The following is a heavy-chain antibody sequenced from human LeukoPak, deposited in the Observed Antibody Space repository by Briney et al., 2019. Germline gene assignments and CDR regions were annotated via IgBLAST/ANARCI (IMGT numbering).Heavy chain of an antibody. CDR2: IKSKTDGGTT. CDR1: GFTFSNAW. D-gene: IGHD3-3*01. CDR3: TTGGYYDFWSGYPKSYYLDY. V-gene: IGHV3-15*01. J-gene: IGHJ4*02. Sequence: GGSLRLSCAASGFTFSNAWMSWVRQAPGKGLEWVGRIKSKTDGGTTDYAAPVKGRFTISRDDSKNTLYLQMNSLKTEDTAVYYCTTGGYYDFWSGYPKSYYLDYWGQGTLVTVSS.